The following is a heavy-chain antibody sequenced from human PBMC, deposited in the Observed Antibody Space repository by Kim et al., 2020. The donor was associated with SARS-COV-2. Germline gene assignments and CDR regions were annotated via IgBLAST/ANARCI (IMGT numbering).Heavy chain of an antibody. J-gene: IGHJ2*01. Sequence: GGSLRLSCTASGFTFGDYAMSWVRQAPGKGLEWVGFIRSKAYGGTTEYAASVKGRFTISRDDSKSIAYLQMNSLKTEDTAVYYCTRLRHYDFWSGLNWYFDLWGRGTLVPVSS. D-gene: IGHD3-3*01. CDR3: TRLRHYDFWSGLNWYFDL. CDR1: GFTFGDYA. CDR2: IRSKAYGGTT. V-gene: IGHV3-49*04.